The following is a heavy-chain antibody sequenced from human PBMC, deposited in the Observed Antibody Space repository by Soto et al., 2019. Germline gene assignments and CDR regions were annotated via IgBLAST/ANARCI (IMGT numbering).Heavy chain of an antibody. Sequence: ASVEVSCKASGYTFTGYYMHWVRQAPGQGLEWMEWINPNSGGTNYAQKFQGRVTMTRDTSISTAYMELSRLRSDDTAVYYCARARSSSWHDRGSFDYWGQGTLVTVSS. CDR2: INPNSGGT. CDR1: GYTFTGYY. CDR3: ARARSSSWHDRGSFDY. D-gene: IGHD6-13*01. V-gene: IGHV1-2*02. J-gene: IGHJ4*02.